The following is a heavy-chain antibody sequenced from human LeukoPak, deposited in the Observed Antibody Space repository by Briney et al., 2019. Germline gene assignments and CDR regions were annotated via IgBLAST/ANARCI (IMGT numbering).Heavy chain of an antibody. Sequence: PSETLSLTCIVSGGSISSSSYYWGWIRQPPGKGLEWIGTIYYSGSTYYNPSLKSRVTISVDTSKNQFSLKLSSVTAADTAVYYCARSPFETNWFDPWGQGTLVTVSS. CDR1: GGSISSSSYY. V-gene: IGHV4-39*07. CDR3: ARSPFETNWFDP. CDR2: IYYSGST. D-gene: IGHD3-9*01. J-gene: IGHJ5*02.